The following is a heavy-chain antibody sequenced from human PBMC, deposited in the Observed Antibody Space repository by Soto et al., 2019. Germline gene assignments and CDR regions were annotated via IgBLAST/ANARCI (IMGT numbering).Heavy chain of an antibody. CDR2: IYYSGST. Sequence: QLQLQESGPGLVKPSETLSLTCTVSGGSISSSSYYWGWIRQPPGKGLEWIGSIYYSGSTYYNPSLKRRVTISVDTSKNQFSLKLSSVTAADTAVYYCARQEYDFWSGYYTGNWFDPWGQGTLVTVSS. V-gene: IGHV4-39*01. J-gene: IGHJ5*02. D-gene: IGHD3-3*01. CDR3: ARQEYDFWSGYYTGNWFDP. CDR1: GGSISSSSYY.